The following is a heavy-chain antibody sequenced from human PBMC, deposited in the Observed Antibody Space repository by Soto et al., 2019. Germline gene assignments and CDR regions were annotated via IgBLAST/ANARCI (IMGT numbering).Heavy chain of an antibody. CDR2: MNPNSGNT. V-gene: IGHV1-8*01. Sequence: QVQLVQSGAEVKKPGASVKVSCKASGYTFTSYDINWVRQATGQGLEWMGWMNPNSGNTGYAQKFQGRVTMTRNTSRSTAYMGLSSLRSDDTAVYYCARGYCSSTSCSFDDWGQGTLVTVSS. CDR3: ARGYCSSTSCSFDD. D-gene: IGHD2-2*01. CDR1: GYTFTSYD. J-gene: IGHJ4*02.